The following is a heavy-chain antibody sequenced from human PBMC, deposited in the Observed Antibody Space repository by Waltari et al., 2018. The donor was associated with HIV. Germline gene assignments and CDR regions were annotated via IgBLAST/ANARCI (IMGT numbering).Heavy chain of an antibody. D-gene: IGHD6-19*01. CDR3: ARTPRGEQWLAY. CDR1: GGSVSSSNFV. J-gene: IGHJ4*02. CDR2: IFYNGIT. Sequence: QLQLQGSGPGLVKPSETLYLPCIVPGGSVSSSNFVWGWVRQPLGKGPEWIGSIFYNGITYYNPSLKTQVTISIDAPKEQFSLRLNSVTVADTGVYYCARTPRGEQWLAYWGQGTQVTVSS. V-gene: IGHV4-39*01.